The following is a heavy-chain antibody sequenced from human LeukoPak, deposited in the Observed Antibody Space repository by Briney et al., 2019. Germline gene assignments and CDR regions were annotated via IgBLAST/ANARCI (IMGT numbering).Heavy chain of an antibody. CDR1: GGSISSYY. CDR2: IYSSGDT. V-gene: IGHV4-4*07. D-gene: IGHD6-13*01. J-gene: IGHJ4*02. CDR3: ARLGLYTSSWYRFYYFDY. Sequence: SETLSLTCIVPGGSISSYYWSWIRQPAGKGLEWIGRIYSSGDTYYSPSLKSRVTMSVDSSKNQFSLKMSSVTAADTAVYYCARLGLYTSSWYRFYYFDYWGPGTLVTVSS.